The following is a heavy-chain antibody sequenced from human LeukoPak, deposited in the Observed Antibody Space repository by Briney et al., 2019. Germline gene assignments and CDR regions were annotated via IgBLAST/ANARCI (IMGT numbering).Heavy chain of an antibody. V-gene: IGHV3-30*18. Sequence: PGGSLRLSCAASGFTFSSYGMHWVRQAPGKGLEWVAVISYDGSNKYYADSVKGRFTISRDNSKNTLYLQMNSLRAEDTAVYYCAKRLSRYSYGFLPGYWGQGTLVTVSS. D-gene: IGHD5-18*01. CDR2: ISYDGSNK. CDR1: GFTFSSYG. J-gene: IGHJ4*02. CDR3: AKRLSRYSYGFLPGY.